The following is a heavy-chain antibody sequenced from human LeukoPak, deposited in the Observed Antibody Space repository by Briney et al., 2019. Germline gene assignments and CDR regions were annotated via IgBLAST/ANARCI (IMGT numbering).Heavy chain of an antibody. J-gene: IGHJ4*02. D-gene: IGHD3-22*01. CDR1: GFTFSSCG. CDR3: ATGDYYEEYYFDY. Sequence: GGSLRLSCAASGFTFSSCGMHWVRQAPGKGLEWVAFIRYDGSNKYYADSVKGRFTISRDNSKDTLYLQMNSLRAEDTAVYYCATGDYYEEYYFDYWGQGTLVTVSS. CDR2: IRYDGSNK. V-gene: IGHV3-30*02.